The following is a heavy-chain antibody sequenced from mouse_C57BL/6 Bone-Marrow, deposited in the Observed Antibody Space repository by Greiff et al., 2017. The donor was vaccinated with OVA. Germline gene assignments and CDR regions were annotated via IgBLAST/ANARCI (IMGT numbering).Heavy chain of an antibody. CDR2: INPYNGGT. V-gene: IGHV1-19*01. Sequence: VQLQQSGPVLVKPGASVKMSCKASGYTFTDSYMNWVKQSHGKSLEWIGVINPYNGGTSYNQKFKGKATLTVDKSSSTAYMELNSLTSEDSAVYYCARTLYYGSSYHYYAMDYWGQGTSVTVSS. CDR3: ARTLYYGSSYHYYAMDY. D-gene: IGHD1-1*01. CDR1: GYTFTDSY. J-gene: IGHJ4*01.